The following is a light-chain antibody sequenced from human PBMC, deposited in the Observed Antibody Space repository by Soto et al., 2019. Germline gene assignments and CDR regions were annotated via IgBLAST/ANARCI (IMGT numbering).Light chain of an antibody. CDR2: EVS. Sequence: QSALTQPASVTGSPGQSITISCTGTSGDVGSYKYVSWYQQHPGKAPKLIIYEVSNRPSGVSNRFSGSKSGNTASLTISGLQAEDEADYYCSSYTRGSTPVLFGGGTKLTVL. V-gene: IGLV2-14*01. CDR1: SGDVGSYKY. J-gene: IGLJ3*02. CDR3: SSYTRGSTPVL.